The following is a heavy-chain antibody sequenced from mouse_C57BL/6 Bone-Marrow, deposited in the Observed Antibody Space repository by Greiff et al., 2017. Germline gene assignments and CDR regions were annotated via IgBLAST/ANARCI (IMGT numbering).Heavy chain of an antibody. J-gene: IGHJ1*03. D-gene: IGHD1-1*01. Sequence: EVKLVESGGGLVKPGESLKLSCAASGFTFSDYGMHWVRQAPEKGLEWVADISSGSSTIYYADTVKGRFTISRDNAKNTLFLQMTRLRSEDTAMYDYAGITTVVDWYFGVWGTGATVTVSS. CDR3: AGITTVVDWYFGV. CDR2: ISSGSSTI. CDR1: GFTFSDYG. V-gene: IGHV5-17*01.